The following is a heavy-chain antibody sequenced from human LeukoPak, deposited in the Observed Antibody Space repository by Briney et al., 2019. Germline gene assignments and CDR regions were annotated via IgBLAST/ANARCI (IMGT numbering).Heavy chain of an antibody. CDR2: ISGSGSYT. CDR3: AELGITMIGGV. CDR1: GFTVSDYS. J-gene: IGHJ6*04. V-gene: IGHV3-11*06. Sequence: PGGSLRLSCAASGFTVSDYSMAWVRQAPGKGLEWVSAISGSGSYTDYADSVKGRFTISRDNAKNSLYLQMNSLRAEDTAVYYCAELGITMIGGVWGKGTTVTISS. D-gene: IGHD3-10*02.